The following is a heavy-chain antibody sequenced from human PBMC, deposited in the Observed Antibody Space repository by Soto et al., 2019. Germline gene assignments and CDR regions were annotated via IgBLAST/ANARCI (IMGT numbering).Heavy chain of an antibody. J-gene: IGHJ6*02. CDR2: MNPNSGNT. CDR1: GYTFTGYY. D-gene: IGHD2-15*01. CDR3: ARGGCSGGSCYYYYGMDV. Sequence: GASVKVSCKASGYTFTGYYMHWVRQATGQGLEWMGWMNPNSGNTGYAQKFQGRVTMTRNTSISTAYMELSSLRSEDTAVYYCARGGCSGGSCYYYYGMDVWGQGTTVTVSS. V-gene: IGHV1-8*02.